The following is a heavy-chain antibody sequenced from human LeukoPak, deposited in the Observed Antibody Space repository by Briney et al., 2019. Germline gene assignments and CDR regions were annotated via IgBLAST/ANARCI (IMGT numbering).Heavy chain of an antibody. J-gene: IGHJ4*01. Sequence: SETLSLTCTVSGGSISSYYWSWIRQPPGKGLEWIGYIYYSGSTNYNPSLKSRLTMSLDTSKNQVSLKLTSVTAADTAVYYCARGRLGELTLFDYWGQGTLVTISS. D-gene: IGHD3-16*02. V-gene: IGHV4-59*08. CDR3: ARGRLGELTLFDY. CDR1: GGSISSYY. CDR2: IYYSGST.